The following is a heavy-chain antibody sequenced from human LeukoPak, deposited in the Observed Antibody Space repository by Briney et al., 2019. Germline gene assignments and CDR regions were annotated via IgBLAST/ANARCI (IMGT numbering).Heavy chain of an antibody. Sequence: PSETLSLTCTVSGYSISSDYYWGWIRQPPGKGLEWIGSLYRSGSTYYNPSLKSRVTISLDTSKNQFSLKLSSVTAADTAVYYCARGRTLRYFDWISYYYYYYMDVWGKGTTVTVSS. CDR1: GYSISSDYY. J-gene: IGHJ6*03. V-gene: IGHV4-38-2*02. CDR2: LYRSGST. CDR3: ARGRTLRYFDWISYYYYYYMDV. D-gene: IGHD3-9*01.